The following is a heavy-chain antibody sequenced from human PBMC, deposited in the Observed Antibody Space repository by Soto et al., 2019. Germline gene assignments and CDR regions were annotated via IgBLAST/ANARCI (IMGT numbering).Heavy chain of an antibody. CDR1: GGSFSCYY. CDR2: INHSGST. V-gene: IGHV4-34*01. J-gene: IGHJ5*02. D-gene: IGHD2-2*02. Sequence: SETLSLTCAVYGGSFSCYYWSWIRQPPGKGLEWIGEINHSGSTNYNPSLKSRVTISVDTSKNQFSLKLSSVTAADTAVYYCARFGKDIVVVPAAIDMGFDPWGQGTLVTVSS. CDR3: ARFGKDIVVVPAAIDMGFDP.